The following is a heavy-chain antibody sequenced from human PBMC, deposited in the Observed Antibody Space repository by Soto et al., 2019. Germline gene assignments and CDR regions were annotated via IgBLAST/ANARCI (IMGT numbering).Heavy chain of an antibody. J-gene: IGHJ5*02. CDR1: GYTFTSYG. CDR2: ISAYNGNT. V-gene: IGHV1-18*01. D-gene: IGHD3-22*01. CDR3: ARDRGPSSGYYPYWFDP. Sequence: QVQLVQSGAEVKKPGASVKVSCKASGYTFTSYGINWVRQAPGQGLEWMGWISAYNGNTHYAQKLQGRVTITADESTSTAYMELSSLRSEDTAVYYCARDRGPSSGYYPYWFDPWGQGTLVTVSS.